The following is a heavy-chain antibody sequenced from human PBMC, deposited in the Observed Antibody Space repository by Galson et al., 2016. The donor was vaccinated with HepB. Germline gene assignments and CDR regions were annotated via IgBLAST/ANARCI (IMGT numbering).Heavy chain of an antibody. V-gene: IGHV1-46*01. Sequence: SVKVSCKASGYTFTSYYMHWVRQAPGHGLEWMGIMHPSGGSTRDAQKFQGRVTMTSDTSTSTVYMELSSLRSEDTAVYYCARAGGGRNYYYMDVWGKGTTVTVSS. CDR1: GYTFTSYY. D-gene: IGHD2-15*01. J-gene: IGHJ6*03. CDR3: ARAGGGRNYYYMDV. CDR2: MHPSGGST.